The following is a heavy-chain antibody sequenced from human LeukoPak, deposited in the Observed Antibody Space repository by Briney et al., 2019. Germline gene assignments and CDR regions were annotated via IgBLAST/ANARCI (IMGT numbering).Heavy chain of an antibody. D-gene: IGHD3-22*01. CDR2: ISAYNGNT. V-gene: IGHV1-18*01. Sequence: ASVKVSCKASGYTFTNYGISWVRQAPGQGLEWMGWISAYNGNTNYAQRLQGRVTMTTDTSTSTAYVELRSLRSDDTAVYYCARDYYDSSGYPPLNFQHWGQGTLVTVSS. J-gene: IGHJ1*01. CDR3: ARDYYDSSGYPPLNFQH. CDR1: GYTFTNYG.